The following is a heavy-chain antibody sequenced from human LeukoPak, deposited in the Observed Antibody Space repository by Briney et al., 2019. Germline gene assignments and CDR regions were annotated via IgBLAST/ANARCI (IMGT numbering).Heavy chain of an antibody. CDR3: AKGGPRFLEWLSDGIDY. V-gene: IGHV3-30*18. CDR2: ISYDGSNK. D-gene: IGHD3-3*01. CDR1: GFTFSSYG. J-gene: IGHJ4*02. Sequence: GRSLRLSCAASGFTFSSYGMHWVRQAPGKGLEWVAVISYDGSNKYYADSVKGRFTISRDNSKNTLYLQMNSLRAEGTAVYYCAKGGPRFLEWLSDGIDYWGQGTLVTVSS.